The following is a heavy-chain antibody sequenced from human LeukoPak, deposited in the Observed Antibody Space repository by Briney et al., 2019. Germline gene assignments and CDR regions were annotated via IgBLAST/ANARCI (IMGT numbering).Heavy chain of an antibody. D-gene: IGHD3-22*01. CDR1: GGTFSSYA. J-gene: IGHJ4*02. CDR3: ARGGYYDSSGYYAPGGYFDY. CDR2: IIPIFGTA. Sequence: SVKVSCKASGGTFSSYAISWVRQAPGQGLEWMGRIIPIFGTANYAQKFQGRVTITTDESTSTAYMELSSLRSEDTAVYYCARGGYYDSSGYYAPGGYFDYWGQGTLVTVSS. V-gene: IGHV1-69*05.